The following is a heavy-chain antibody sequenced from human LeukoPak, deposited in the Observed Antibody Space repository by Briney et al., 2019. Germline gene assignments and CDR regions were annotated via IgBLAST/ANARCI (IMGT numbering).Heavy chain of an antibody. CDR1: GYTFTSYG. V-gene: IGHV1-18*01. CDR3: ARDRGVAARPYYFDY. CDR2: INAYNGNT. Sequence: ASVKVSCKASGYTFTSYGISWVRQAPGQGLEWMGWINAYNGNTNYAQKLQGRVTMTTDTSTSTAYMELRSLRSDDTAVYYCARDRGVAARPYYFDYWGQGTLVTVSS. D-gene: IGHD6-6*01. J-gene: IGHJ4*02.